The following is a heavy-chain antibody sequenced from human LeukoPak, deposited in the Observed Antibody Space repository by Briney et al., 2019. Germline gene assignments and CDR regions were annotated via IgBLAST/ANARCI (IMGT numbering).Heavy chain of an antibody. J-gene: IGHJ4*02. V-gene: IGHV4-38-2*02. D-gene: IGHD3-10*01. CDR2: IYHSGST. CDR3: ARGGRHYGSGRHFDY. CDR1: GYSNSSGYY. Sequence: SETLSLTCTVSGYSNSSGYYWGWIRQPPGKGLEWIGSIYHSGSTYYNPSLKSRVTISVDTSKNQFSLKLSSVTAADTAVYYCARGGRHYGSGRHFDYWGQGTLVTVSS.